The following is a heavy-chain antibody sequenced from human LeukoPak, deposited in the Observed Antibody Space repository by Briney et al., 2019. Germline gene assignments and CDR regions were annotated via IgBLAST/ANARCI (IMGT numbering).Heavy chain of an antibody. V-gene: IGHV3-66*01. J-gene: IGHJ4*02. CDR2: IYSGGST. Sequence: GGSLRLSCAASGFTVSSNYMSWARQAPGKVLEWVSVIYSGGSTYYADSVKGRFTISRDNSKNTLYLQMNSLRAEDTAVYYCARGGFGYYYGSGPDYWGQGTLVTVSS. D-gene: IGHD3-10*01. CDR3: ARGGFGYYYGSGPDY. CDR1: GFTVSSNY.